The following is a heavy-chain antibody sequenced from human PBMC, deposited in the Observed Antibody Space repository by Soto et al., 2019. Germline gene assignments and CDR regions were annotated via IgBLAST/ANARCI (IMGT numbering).Heavy chain of an antibody. CDR2: IVVGSGNT. Sequence: SVKVSCKASGFTFTSSAVQWVRQARGQRLEWIGWIVVGSGNTNYAQKFQERVTITRDMSTSTAYMELSSLRSEDTAVYYCAAGGSSPPYYYYGMDVRGQGTTVTVSS. D-gene: IGHD6-6*01. CDR1: GFTFTSSA. CDR3: AAGGSSPPYYYYGMDV. V-gene: IGHV1-58*01. J-gene: IGHJ6*02.